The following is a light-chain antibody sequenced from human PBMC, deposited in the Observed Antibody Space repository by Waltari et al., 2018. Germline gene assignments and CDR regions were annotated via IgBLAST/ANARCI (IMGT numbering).Light chain of an antibody. V-gene: IGKV1-39*01. CDR2: AAS. CDR1: QSISSY. Sequence: DIQITHSPSSLSASVGDRVTITCRASQSISSYVNCYQQKPGKAPKLLIYAASSLQSGVPSRFSGSGSGTDFTLTISSLQPEDFATYYCQQSYSTPRTFGQGTKLEIK. J-gene: IGKJ2*01. CDR3: QQSYSTPRT.